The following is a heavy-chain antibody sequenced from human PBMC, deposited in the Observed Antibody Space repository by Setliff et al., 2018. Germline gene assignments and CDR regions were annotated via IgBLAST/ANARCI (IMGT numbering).Heavy chain of an antibody. V-gene: IGHV4-34*01. Sequence: SETLSLTCAVYGGSFSNYYWSWIRQPPGKGLEWLGEVSHSGSTNYNPSLQSRVAISVDTSKNYFSLDVSSVTAADTAVYYCVRESRSTWYRRDFWGQGTLVTVSS. CDR1: GGSFSNYY. CDR3: VRESRSTWYRRDF. J-gene: IGHJ4*02. D-gene: IGHD6-13*01. CDR2: VSHSGST.